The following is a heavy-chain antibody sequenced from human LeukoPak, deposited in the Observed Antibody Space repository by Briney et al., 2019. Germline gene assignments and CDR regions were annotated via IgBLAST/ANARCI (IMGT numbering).Heavy chain of an antibody. CDR2: IYHSGST. V-gene: IGHV4-38-2*02. D-gene: IGHD3-10*01. J-gene: IGHJ6*03. CDR3: ARDTSSSITLQGPYYYYYYMDV. Sequence: SETLSLTCTVSGYSISSGYYWGWIRQPPGKGLEWIGSIYHSGSTYYNPSLKSRVTISVDTSKNQFSLKLSSVTAADTAVYYCARDTSSSITLQGPYYYYYYMDVWGKGTTVTISS. CDR1: GYSISSGYY.